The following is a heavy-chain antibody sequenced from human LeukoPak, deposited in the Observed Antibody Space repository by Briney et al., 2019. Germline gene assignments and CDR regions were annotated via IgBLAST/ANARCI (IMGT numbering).Heavy chain of an antibody. V-gene: IGHV4-30-4*07. CDR1: GGSISSGGYS. J-gene: IGHJ6*03. CDR2: IYYSGST. CDR3: ARGKNTYYYYMDV. Sequence: PSETLSLTCAVSGGSISSGGYSWSWIRQPPGKGLEWIGYIYYSGSTYYNPSLKSRVTISVDTSKNQFSLKLSSVTAADTAVYYCARGKNTYYYYMDVWGKGTTVTVSS.